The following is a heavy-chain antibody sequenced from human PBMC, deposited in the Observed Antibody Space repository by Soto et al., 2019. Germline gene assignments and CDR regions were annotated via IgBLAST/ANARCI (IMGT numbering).Heavy chain of an antibody. D-gene: IGHD6-19*01. J-gene: IGHJ6*02. Sequence: GESLKISCKGSGYSFTSYWISWVRQMPGKGLEWMGRIDPSDSYTNYSPSFQGHVTISADKSISTAYLQWSSLKASDTAMYYCARHSKLIAVAGYYYSGMDVWGQGTTVTVSS. CDR3: ARHSKLIAVAGYYYSGMDV. CDR2: IDPSDSYT. V-gene: IGHV5-10-1*01. CDR1: GYSFTSYW.